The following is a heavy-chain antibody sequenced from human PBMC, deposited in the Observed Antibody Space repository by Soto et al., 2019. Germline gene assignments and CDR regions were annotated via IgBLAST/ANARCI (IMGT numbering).Heavy chain of an antibody. CDR2: IWYDGSNK. CDR3: AREEGTTVTAYYYGMDV. Sequence: QVQLVESGGGVVQPGRSLRLSCAASGFTFSSYGKHWVRQAPGKGLEWVAVIWYDGSNKYYADSVKGRFTISRDNSKNTLYLQMNSLRAEDTAVYYCAREEGTTVTAYYYGMDVWGQGTTVTVSS. J-gene: IGHJ6*02. V-gene: IGHV3-33*01. CDR1: GFTFSSYG. D-gene: IGHD4-17*01.